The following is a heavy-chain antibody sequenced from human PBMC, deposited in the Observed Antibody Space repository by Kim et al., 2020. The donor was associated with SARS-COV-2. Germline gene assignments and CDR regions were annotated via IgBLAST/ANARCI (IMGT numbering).Heavy chain of an antibody. Sequence: ASVKVSCKASGYTFTGYYMHWVRQAPGQGFEWMGWINPNSGGTNYAQKFQGRVTMTRDTSISTAYMELSRLRSDDTAVYYCARDRETHRRIAVAGFMGYWGQGTLVTVSS. J-gene: IGHJ4*02. V-gene: IGHV1-2*02. CDR3: ARDRETHRRIAVAGFMGY. CDR1: GYTFTGYY. D-gene: IGHD6-19*01. CDR2: INPNSGGT.